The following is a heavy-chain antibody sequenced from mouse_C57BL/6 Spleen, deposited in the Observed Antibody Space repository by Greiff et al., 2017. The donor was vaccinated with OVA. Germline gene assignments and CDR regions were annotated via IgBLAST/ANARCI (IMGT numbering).Heavy chain of an antibody. D-gene: IGHD1-1*01. J-gene: IGHJ4*01. V-gene: IGHV1-15*01. CDR1: GYTFTDYE. CDR2: IDPETGGT. CDR3: TRYYYGSSYAMDY. Sequence: QVQLQQSGAELVRPGASVTLSCKASGYTFTDYEMHWVKQTPVHGLEWIGAIDPETGGTAYNQKFKGKAILTADKSSSTAYMELRSLTSEDSAVYYCTRYYYGSSYAMDYWGQVTSVTVSS.